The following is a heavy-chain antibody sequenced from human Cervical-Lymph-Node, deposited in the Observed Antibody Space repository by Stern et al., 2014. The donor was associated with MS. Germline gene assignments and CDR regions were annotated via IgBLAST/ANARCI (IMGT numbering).Heavy chain of an antibody. Sequence: EVQLGESGGGLVQPGGSLRLSCAASDFTFSSYWMHWVRQVPGKGLVWVSRINSDGTSISYADSVKGRCTISRDNAKNTLFLQMNSLRAEDTAVYYCARELEYTNSADYNYYGLDVWGQGTTVTVSS. CDR2: INSDGTSI. CDR1: DFTFSSYW. V-gene: IGHV3-74*01. J-gene: IGHJ6*02. D-gene: IGHD6-6*01. CDR3: ARELEYTNSADYNYYGLDV.